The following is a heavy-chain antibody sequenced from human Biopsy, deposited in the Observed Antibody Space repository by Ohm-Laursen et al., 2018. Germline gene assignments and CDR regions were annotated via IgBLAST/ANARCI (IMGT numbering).Heavy chain of an antibody. CDR2: VYYTGST. J-gene: IGHJ2*01. Sequence: GTLSLTRTVTGGSISRSSYYWSWIQQPPGKGLQWIGYVYYTGSTDYNPSLQSRVTISVDTSKNHFSLRLRSVTPADTAIYYCARDRGYYSDRTVPGYFDLWGRGTLVTVSS. D-gene: IGHD3-22*01. CDR1: GGSISRSSYY. V-gene: IGHV4-61*03. CDR3: ARDRGYYSDRTVPGYFDL.